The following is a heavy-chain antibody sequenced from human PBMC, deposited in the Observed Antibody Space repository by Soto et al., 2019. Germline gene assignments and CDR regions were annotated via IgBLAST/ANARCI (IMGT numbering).Heavy chain of an antibody. CDR1: GFTFSSYS. CDR2: ISSSSNYI. J-gene: IGHJ6*02. Sequence: PGGSLRLSCAASGFTFSSYSMNWVRQAPGKGLEWVSSISSSSNYIYYADSVKGRFTISRDNSKNTLYLQMNSLRAEDTAVYYCAKDDYGGNSEPYYYYGMDVWGQGTTVTVSS. V-gene: IGHV3-21*01. CDR3: AKDDYGGNSEPYYYYGMDV. D-gene: IGHD4-17*01.